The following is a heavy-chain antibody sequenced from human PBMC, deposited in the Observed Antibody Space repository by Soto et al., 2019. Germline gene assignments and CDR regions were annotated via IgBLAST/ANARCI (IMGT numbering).Heavy chain of an antibody. CDR3: ARESYGMEV. J-gene: IGHJ6*02. Sequence: PSETLSLTCTVSGGSISSGGYSWTWIRQSPGKGLEWIGYTYHSGSAYYNPSLKSRFTISVYSSKNQFSLNLTLMTAADTAVYYCARESYGMEVWVQGTTVTVS. V-gene: IGHV4-30-2*06. CDR2: TYHSGSA. CDR1: GGSISSGGYS.